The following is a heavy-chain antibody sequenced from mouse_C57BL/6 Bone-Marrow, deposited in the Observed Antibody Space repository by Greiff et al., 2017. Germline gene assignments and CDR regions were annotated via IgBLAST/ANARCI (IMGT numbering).Heavy chain of an antibody. CDR1: GFNIKDYY. V-gene: IGHV14-1*01. J-gene: IGHJ1*03. Sequence: EVQLQQSGAELVRPGASVKLSCTASGFNIKDYYMHWVKQRPEQGLEWIGRIDPEDGDTEYAPKFQGKATMTADTSSNTAYLQLSSLTSEDTAVYYCTRGYYYGSRGYFDVWGTGTTVTVSS. CDR2: IDPEDGDT. D-gene: IGHD1-1*01. CDR3: TRGYYYGSRGYFDV.